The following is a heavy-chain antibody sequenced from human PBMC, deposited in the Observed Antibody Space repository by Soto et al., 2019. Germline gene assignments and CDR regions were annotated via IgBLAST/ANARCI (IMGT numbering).Heavy chain of an antibody. CDR2: ISYDGSNK. Sequence: PGGSLRLSCAASGFTFSSYGMHWVRQAPGKGLEWVAVISYDGSNKYYADSVKGRFTISRDNSKNTLYLQMNSLRAEDTAVYYCSELGYGMDVWGQGTTVTVSS. CDR3: SELGYGMDV. J-gene: IGHJ6*02. CDR1: GFTFSSYG. V-gene: IGHV3-30*03. D-gene: IGHD6-6*01.